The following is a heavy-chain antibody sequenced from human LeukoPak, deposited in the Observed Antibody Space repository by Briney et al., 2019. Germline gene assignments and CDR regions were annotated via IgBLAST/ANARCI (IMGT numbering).Heavy chain of an antibody. V-gene: IGHV1-24*01. CDR3: AAMRPYSSDGRGYSNPPNWFDP. Sequence: ASVKVSCKVSGYPLTELSLHWVRQAPGKGLEWMGGFDPEEDRTVYAHKFRGRVTMTEDTSTDTAYMELSGLTSEDTAVYYCAAMRPYSSDGRGYSNPPNWFDPWGQGTLVTVSS. CDR2: FDPEEDRT. D-gene: IGHD3-22*01. CDR1: GYPLTELS. J-gene: IGHJ5*02.